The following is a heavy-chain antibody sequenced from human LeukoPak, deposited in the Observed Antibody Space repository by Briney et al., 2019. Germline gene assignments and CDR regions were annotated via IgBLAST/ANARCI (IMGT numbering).Heavy chain of an antibody. J-gene: IGHJ4*01. D-gene: IGHD2/OR15-2a*01. CDR3: ARDFFTTRFTFPGGQ. V-gene: IGHV3-74*01. CDR2: VSSDGSTT. CDR1: GLNSSGYW. Sequence: PGGSLRLSCVASGLNSSGYWVHWVRQAPGEGLVWVSRVSSDGSTTTYADSVKGRFTVSRDNAKNTLYLQMSSLRAEDTAMYYCARDFFTTRFTFPGGQWGQGTLVTVSS.